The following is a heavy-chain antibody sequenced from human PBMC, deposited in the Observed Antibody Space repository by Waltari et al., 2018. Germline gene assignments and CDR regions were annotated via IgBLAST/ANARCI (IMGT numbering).Heavy chain of an antibody. V-gene: IGHV3-15*01. J-gene: IGHJ4*02. CDR1: GYPFNDAW. D-gene: IGHD3-10*01. Sequence: QLVESGGGLVKHGESLRLSCLGSGYPFNDAWMSWVRQAPGKGLEWVGRIKREIDGGTAEYVESVKDRFTISRDDSKNTLYLQMNGLKSEDSAVYFCVRESFGNDIWGQGTLVTVYS. CDR2: IKREIDGGTA. CDR3: VRESFGNDI.